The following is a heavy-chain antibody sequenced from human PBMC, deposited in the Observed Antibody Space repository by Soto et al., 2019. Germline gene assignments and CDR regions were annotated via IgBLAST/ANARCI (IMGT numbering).Heavy chain of an antibody. CDR1: GFSRRNSGVG. CDR3: ALVGMRGLADYFDY. J-gene: IGHJ4*02. CDR2: IYWDDDK. D-gene: IGHD2-21*01. Sequence: QITLKESGPTLVKPTQTLTLTCTFSGFSRRNSGVGVGWIRQPPGKALEWLALIYWDDDKRYSPSLKTRLTITNDTSKNHVVLTMTNMDPVDTATYFCALVGMRGLADYFDYWGQGTLVTVSS. V-gene: IGHV2-5*02.